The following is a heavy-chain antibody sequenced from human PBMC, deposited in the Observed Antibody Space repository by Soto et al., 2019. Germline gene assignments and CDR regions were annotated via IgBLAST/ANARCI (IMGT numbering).Heavy chain of an antibody. V-gene: IGHV3-74*01. CDR3: ATVGTGSYNWFDP. D-gene: IGHD6-13*01. CDR2: INSDGTTT. Sequence: GGSLRLSCVASGFTFSRNWMHWVRQAPGKGLVWLSRINSDGTTTTYADSVKDRFTISRDDAKNTVYLQINNLRADDTAVYYCATVGTGSYNWFDPWGQGTLDIVSS. J-gene: IGHJ5*02. CDR1: GFTFSRNW.